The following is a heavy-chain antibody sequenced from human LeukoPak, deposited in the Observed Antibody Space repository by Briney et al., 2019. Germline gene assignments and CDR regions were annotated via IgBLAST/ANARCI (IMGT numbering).Heavy chain of an antibody. V-gene: IGHV3-30*04. Sequence: GGSLRLSCAASGFTFSSYAMHWVRQAPGKGLEGVAVISYDGSNKYYADSVKGGFTISRDNSENTLYLQMHSLSAEDTALYYCAKDISPDYGSGSYTFDYWGQGTLVTVSS. CDR3: AKDISPDYGSGSYTFDY. J-gene: IGHJ4*02. D-gene: IGHD3-10*01. CDR2: ISYDGSNK. CDR1: GFTFSSYA.